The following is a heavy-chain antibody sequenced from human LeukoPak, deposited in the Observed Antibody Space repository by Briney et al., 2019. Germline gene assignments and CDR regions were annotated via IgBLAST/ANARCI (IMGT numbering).Heavy chain of an antibody. Sequence: PGRSLRLSCAASGFTFHDYAMHWVRQAPGKGLEGVSGISWHSGSKGYADSVKGRFTISRDDAKNSLYLQMNSLRAEDTALYYCAKGVVATISENFDYWGQGNLVTVSS. D-gene: IGHD5-12*01. CDR1: GFTFHDYA. V-gene: IGHV3-9*01. J-gene: IGHJ4*02. CDR2: ISWHSGSK. CDR3: AKGVVATISENFDY.